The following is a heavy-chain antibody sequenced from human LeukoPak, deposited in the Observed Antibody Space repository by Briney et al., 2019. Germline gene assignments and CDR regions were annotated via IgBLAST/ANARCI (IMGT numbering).Heavy chain of an antibody. CDR3: ARASSGRDYYYYDMDV. D-gene: IGHD6-19*01. Sequence: SETLSLTCTVSGGSISSYYWSWIRQPAGKGLEWIGRIYTSGSTNYNPSLTSRVTMSVDTSKNQFSLKLSSVTAADTAVYYCARASSGRDYYYYDMDVWGQGTTVTVSS. J-gene: IGHJ6*02. V-gene: IGHV4-4*07. CDR2: IYTSGST. CDR1: GGSISSYY.